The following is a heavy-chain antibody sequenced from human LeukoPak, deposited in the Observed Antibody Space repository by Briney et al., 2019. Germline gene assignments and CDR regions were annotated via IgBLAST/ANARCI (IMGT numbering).Heavy chain of an antibody. D-gene: IGHD6-13*01. V-gene: IGHV4-30-2*01. CDR3: ARGPGIAAAGIPYYFDY. J-gene: IGHJ4*02. Sequence: SETLSLTCAVSGGSISSGGYSWSWIRQPPGKGLEWIGYIYHSGSTYYNPSLKSRVTISVDRSKNQFSLKLSSVTAADTAVYYCARGPGIAAAGIPYYFDYWGQGTLVTVSS. CDR2: IYHSGST. CDR1: GGSISSGGYS.